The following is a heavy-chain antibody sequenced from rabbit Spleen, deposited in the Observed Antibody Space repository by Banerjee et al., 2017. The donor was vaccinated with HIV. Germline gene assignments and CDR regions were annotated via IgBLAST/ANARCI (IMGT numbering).Heavy chain of an antibody. Sequence: QEQLVESGGGLVQPEGSLTLTCKASGFSFSSSYYMCWVRQAPGKGLEWIACIYDGSGISTKYASWAKGRFTISKTSSTTVTLQMTRLTAADTATYFCARDTASSFSSYGMDLWGQGTLVTVS. D-gene: IGHD6-1*01. CDR1: GFSFSSSYY. CDR2: IYDGSGIST. CDR3: ARDTASSFSSYGMDL. V-gene: IGHV1S45*01. J-gene: IGHJ6*01.